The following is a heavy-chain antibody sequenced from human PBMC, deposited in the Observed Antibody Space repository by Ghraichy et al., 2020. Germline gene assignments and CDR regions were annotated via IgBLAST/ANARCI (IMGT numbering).Heavy chain of an antibody. D-gene: IGHD2-15*01. CDR2: INSDGSST. CDR1: GFTFSSYW. CDR3: ARGGVVVVVAATRIPIGMDV. V-gene: IGHV3-74*01. Sequence: GESLRLSCAASGFTFSSYWMHWVRQAPGKRLVWVSRINSDGSSTSYADSVKGRFTISRDNAKNTLYLQMNSLRAEDTAVYYCARGGVVVVVAATRIPIGMDVWGQGTTVTVSS. J-gene: IGHJ6*02.